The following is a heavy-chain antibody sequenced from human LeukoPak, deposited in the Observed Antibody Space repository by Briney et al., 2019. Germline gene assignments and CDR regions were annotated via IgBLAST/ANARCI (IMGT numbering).Heavy chain of an antibody. Sequence: GGSLRLSCAASGFTFSTYAMNWVRQAPGKGLEWVSAISGSGDSTYYADSVEGRFTISRDNSKNTLYLHMNSVRAEDTAVYYCAKGGCSASCYSTYWAQGTLVTVSS. V-gene: IGHV3-23*01. CDR3: AKGGCSASCYSTY. J-gene: IGHJ4*02. D-gene: IGHD2-2*02. CDR2: ISGSGDST. CDR1: GFTFSTYA.